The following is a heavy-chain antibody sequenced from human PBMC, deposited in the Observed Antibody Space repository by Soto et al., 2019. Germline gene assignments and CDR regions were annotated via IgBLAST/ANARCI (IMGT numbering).Heavy chain of an antibody. D-gene: IGHD6-19*01. V-gene: IGHV3-23*01. Sequence: GGSLRLSCEVSGFTFSDYAMSWVRQAPGKGLEWVSSIGRTGSTTYHADSVKGRFTISRDHSENTLYLELNGLSAEDTAVYYCVKEEGIAVSGWHRFAGWGQCTLVTVS. J-gene: IGHJ1*01. CDR3: VKEEGIAVSGWHRFAG. CDR2: IGRTGSTT. CDR1: GFTFSDYA.